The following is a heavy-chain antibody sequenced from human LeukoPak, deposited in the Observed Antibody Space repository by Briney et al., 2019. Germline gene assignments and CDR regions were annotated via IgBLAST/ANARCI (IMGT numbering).Heavy chain of an antibody. CDR3: AKSDSYHYGSGSV. J-gene: IGHJ4*02. V-gene: IGHV3-21*04. CDR2: ISSSSSYI. D-gene: IGHD3-10*01. Sequence: GGSLRLSCAASGFTFSSYSMNWVRQAPGKGLEWVSSISSSSSYIYYADSVKGRFTISRDNSKNTLYLQMNSLRAEDTAVYYCAKSDSYHYGSGSVWGQGTLVTVSS. CDR1: GFTFSSYS.